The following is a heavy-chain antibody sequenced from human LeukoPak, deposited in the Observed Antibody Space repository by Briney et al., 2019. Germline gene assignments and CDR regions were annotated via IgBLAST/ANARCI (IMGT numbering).Heavy chain of an antibody. J-gene: IGHJ6*03. Sequence: PGGSLRLSCAASGFTFSSYWMSWVRQAPGKGLEWVANIKQDGSEKYYVDSVKGRFTSSRDNAKNSLYLQMNSLKTEDTAVYYSTRVRWAENFDWLDMDVWGKGTTVTVSS. V-gene: IGHV3-7*03. CDR1: GFTFSSYW. CDR3: TRVRWAENFDWLDMDV. CDR2: IKQDGSEK. D-gene: IGHD3-9*01.